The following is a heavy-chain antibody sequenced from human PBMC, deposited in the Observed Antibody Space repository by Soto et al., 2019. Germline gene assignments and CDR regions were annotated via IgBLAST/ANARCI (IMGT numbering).Heavy chain of an antibody. CDR2: INHSGST. CDR3: ERHSTWLLLSDY. Sequence: PSETLSLTCDVYGGSFSAYYWTWIRQPPGKGLEWIGEINHSGSTNYNPSLKSRVTISVDTSKNQFSLSLNSVTAADTAVYYCERHSTWLLLSDYWGQGTLVTVSS. CDR1: GGSFSAYY. D-gene: IGHD3-22*01. J-gene: IGHJ4*02. V-gene: IGHV4-34*01.